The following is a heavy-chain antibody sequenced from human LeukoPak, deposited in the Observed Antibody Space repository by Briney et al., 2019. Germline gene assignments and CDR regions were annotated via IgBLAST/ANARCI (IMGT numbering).Heavy chain of an antibody. CDR2: IYYSGTT. J-gene: IGHJ6*03. CDR3: ARGHDDYYMDV. Sequence: PSETLSLTCTVSGGSISSYYWSWIRQPPGKGLEWIGYIYYSGTTNYNPSFKSRVTISVDTSKNQFSLKLSSVTAADTAAYYCARGHDDYYMDVWGKGITVTVSS. CDR1: GGSISSYY. V-gene: IGHV4-59*01.